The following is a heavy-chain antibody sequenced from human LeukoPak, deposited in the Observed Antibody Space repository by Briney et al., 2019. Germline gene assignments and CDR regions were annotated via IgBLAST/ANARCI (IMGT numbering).Heavy chain of an antibody. CDR1: GFTFGDHS. J-gene: IGHJ4*02. V-gene: IGHV3-49*03. Sequence: GGSLRLSCTASGFTFGDHSVSWFRQAPGKGLEWVGFIRSKAYGGTAEYAASVKGRFTISRDDSKSVAYLQMDSLKTEDTAVYYCTREIRYFDWFQADYWGQGTLATVSS. D-gene: IGHD3-9*01. CDR3: TREIRYFDWFQADY. CDR2: IRSKAYGGTA.